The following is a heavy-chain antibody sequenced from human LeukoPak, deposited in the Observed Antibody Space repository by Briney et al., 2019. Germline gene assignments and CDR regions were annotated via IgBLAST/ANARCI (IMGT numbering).Heavy chain of an antibody. J-gene: IGHJ4*02. D-gene: IGHD3-22*01. CDR3: AKGAGSTMIVVVTSGFDY. Sequence: GGSLRLSCAASGFTFSSYAMSWVRQAPGKGLEWVSAISGSGGSTYYADSVKGRFTTSRDNSKNTLYLQMNSLRAEDTAVYYCAKGAGSTMIVVVTSGFDYWGQGTLVTVSS. CDR1: GFTFSSYA. V-gene: IGHV3-23*01. CDR2: ISGSGGST.